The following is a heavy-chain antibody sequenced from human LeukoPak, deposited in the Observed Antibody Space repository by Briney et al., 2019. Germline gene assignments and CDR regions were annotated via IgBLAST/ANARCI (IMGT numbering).Heavy chain of an antibody. CDR3: ARSVNLREQGNWFDP. J-gene: IGHJ5*02. CDR2: INPNSGGT. Sequence: ASVKVSCKASGYTFTGYYMHWVRQAPGQGLEWMGWINPNSGGTNYVQKFQGRVTMTRDTSISTAYMELSRLRSDDTAVYYCARSVNLREQGNWFDPWGQGTLVTVSS. V-gene: IGHV1-2*02. D-gene: IGHD1-26*01. CDR1: GYTFTGYY.